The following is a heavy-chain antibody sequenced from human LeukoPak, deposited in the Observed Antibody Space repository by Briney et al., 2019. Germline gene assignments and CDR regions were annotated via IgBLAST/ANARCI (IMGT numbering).Heavy chain of an antibody. J-gene: IGHJ4*02. CDR3: ARSQTILEPGDY. CDR2: INPNSGGT. CDR1: GYTFTGYY. Sequence: ASVKVSCKASGYTFTGYYMHWVRQAPGQGLEWMGWINPNSGGTNYAQKFQGRVTMTRDTSTSTAYMELDRLTSDDTAAYYCARSQTILEPGDYWGQGTLVTVSS. V-gene: IGHV1-2*02. D-gene: IGHD1-1*01.